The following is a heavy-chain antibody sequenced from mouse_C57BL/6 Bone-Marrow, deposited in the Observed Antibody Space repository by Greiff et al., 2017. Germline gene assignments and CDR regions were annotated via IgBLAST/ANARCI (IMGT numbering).Heavy chain of an antibody. V-gene: IGHV1-64*01. CDR2: IHPNSGST. D-gene: IGHD1-1*02. CDR1: GYTFTSYW. CDR3: ARPSYGSYAMDY. J-gene: IGHJ4*01. Sequence: QVQLQQPGAELVKPGASVTLSCKASGYTFTSYWMHWVKQRPGQGLEWIGMIHPNSGSTNYNEKFKSKATLTVDKSSSTAYMQLSSLTSEDSAVYYCARPSYGSYAMDYWGQGTSVTVSS.